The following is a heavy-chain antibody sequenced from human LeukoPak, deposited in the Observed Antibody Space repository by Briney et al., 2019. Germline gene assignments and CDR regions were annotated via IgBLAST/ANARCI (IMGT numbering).Heavy chain of an antibody. Sequence: GGSLRLSCAASGIAFSTYAMSWVRQAPGKGLEWVSVVSESGEITHYADSVKGRFTISRDNSKNTLYLQMNSLRAEDTAVYYCAKDPFSGSYYAQPHPYDYWGQGTLVTVSS. J-gene: IGHJ4*02. CDR1: GIAFSTYA. CDR2: VSESGEIT. D-gene: IGHD1-26*01. CDR3: AKDPFSGSYYAQPHPYDY. V-gene: IGHV3-23*01.